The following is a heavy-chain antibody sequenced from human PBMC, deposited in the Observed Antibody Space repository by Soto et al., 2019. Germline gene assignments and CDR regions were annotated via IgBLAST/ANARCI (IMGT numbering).Heavy chain of an antibody. Sequence: QVQLVQSGGGLVRPGGSLRLSCEASGFIFSDYYMAWIRQATGKGLEWVSYISGSGDTIYYADSVKGRFTISRDSAKDSLYLQMNTLRDEDTAIYYCARLGQFDFWGQGTVVTVSS. CDR1: GFIFSDYY. J-gene: IGHJ4*02. CDR3: ARLGQFDF. CDR2: ISGSGDTI. V-gene: IGHV3-11*01.